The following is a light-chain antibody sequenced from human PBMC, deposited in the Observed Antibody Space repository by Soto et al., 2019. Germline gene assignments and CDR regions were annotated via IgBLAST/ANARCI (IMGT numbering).Light chain of an antibody. J-gene: IGLJ2*01. CDR2: AST. V-gene: IGLV1-40*01. CDR3: QSYDTGLTGHVL. Sequence: QSVLTQPPSVSGAPGQRVTISCSGNSSNIGAGFDVHWYQQLPGAAPKLLIYASTNRPSGVPDRFSGSKSDTSASLAITGLQIDYEADYYCQSYDTGLTGHVLFGGWTKLTVL. CDR1: SSNIGAGFD.